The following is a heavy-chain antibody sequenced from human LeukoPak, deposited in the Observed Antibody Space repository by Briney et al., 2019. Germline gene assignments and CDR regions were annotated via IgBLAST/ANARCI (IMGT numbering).Heavy chain of an antibody. D-gene: IGHD3-22*01. CDR3: AKGVVDYYDSSGYYPSDL. V-gene: IGHV3-23*01. CDR1: GFTFNSYA. J-gene: IGHJ5*02. CDR2: ISGSGGTT. Sequence: GGSLRLSCAGFGFTFNSYAMTWVRQAPGKGLKWVSGISGSGGTTYYADSMKGRFTISRDNFNNTLYLQMNNMRVEDTALYFCAKGVVDYYDSSGYYPSDLWGQGTLVTVSS.